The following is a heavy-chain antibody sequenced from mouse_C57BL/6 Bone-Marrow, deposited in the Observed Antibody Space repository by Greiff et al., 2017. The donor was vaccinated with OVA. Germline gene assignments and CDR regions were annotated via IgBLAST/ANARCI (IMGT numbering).Heavy chain of an antibody. J-gene: IGHJ4*01. CDR2: ISNGGGST. Sequence: EVMLVESGGGLVQSRGSLKLSCAASRFTFSDFYMYWIRHTPVKRLEWVAYISNGGGSTYYPDTVKGRFTIARANAKNTLYLQMSRLKSEDTAMYYYARLDAMHNWGQGAPVTVSS. CDR1: RFTFSDFY. CDR3: ARLDAMHN. V-gene: IGHV5-12*01.